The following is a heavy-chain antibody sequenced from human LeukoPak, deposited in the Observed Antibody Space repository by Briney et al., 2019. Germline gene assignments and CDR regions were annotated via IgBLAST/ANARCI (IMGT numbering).Heavy chain of an antibody. J-gene: IGHJ4*02. CDR1: GGSISSSNW. D-gene: IGHD3-22*01. CDR3: ARTGHYYDSSGYYQYYFDY. CDR2: IYHSGST. V-gene: IGHV4-4*02. Sequence: PSETLSLTCAVSGGSISSSNWWSWVRQPPGKGLEWIGEIYHSGSTNYNPSLKSRVTISVDKSKNQFSLKLSSVTAADTAVYYCARTGHYYDSSGYYQYYFDYWGQGTLVTVSS.